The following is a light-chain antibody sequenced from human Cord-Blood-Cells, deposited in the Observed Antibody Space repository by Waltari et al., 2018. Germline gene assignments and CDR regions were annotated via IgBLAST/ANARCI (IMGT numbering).Light chain of an antibody. CDR1: SSDVGGSNS. Sequence: QSALTQPASVSGSPGQSITISCTGTSSDVGGSNSVTWYQQHPGKAPKLMIYEVSNRPSGVSNRFSGSKSGNTASLTISGLQAEDEADYYCSSYTSSSTVVFGGGTKLTVL. CDR3: SSYTSSSTVV. V-gene: IGLV2-14*01. CDR2: EVS. J-gene: IGLJ2*01.